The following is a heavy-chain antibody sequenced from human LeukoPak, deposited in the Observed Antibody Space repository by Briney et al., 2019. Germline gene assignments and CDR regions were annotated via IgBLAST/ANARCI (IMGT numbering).Heavy chain of an antibody. J-gene: IGHJ4*02. CDR3: AKVQSFLYSSGWPADHLDY. D-gene: IGHD6-19*01. CDR1: GFTFSSYA. Sequence: GGSLRLSCAASGFTFSSYAMSWVRQAPGKGLEWVSAISCSGGSTYYADSVKGRFTISRDNSKNTLYLQMNSLRAEDTAVYYCAKVQSFLYSSGWPADHLDYWGQGTLVTVSS. CDR2: ISCSGGST. V-gene: IGHV3-23*01.